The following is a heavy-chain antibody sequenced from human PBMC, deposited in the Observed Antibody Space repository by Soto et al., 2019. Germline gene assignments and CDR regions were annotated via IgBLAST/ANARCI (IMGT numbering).Heavy chain of an antibody. D-gene: IGHD6-25*01. Sequence: VQLVESGGGVVQPGRSLRLSCSASGFTFSDYAMHWVRQAPGKGLEWVAVISYDGSGKYYAESVKGRFTISRDNSKNTLYLQMNSVSAEDTAVYYWAKFWSQGIAAADLRYWGRGTLVTVSS. J-gene: IGHJ4*02. CDR3: AKFWSQGIAAADLRY. CDR1: GFTFSDYA. CDR2: ISYDGSGK. V-gene: IGHV3-30*18.